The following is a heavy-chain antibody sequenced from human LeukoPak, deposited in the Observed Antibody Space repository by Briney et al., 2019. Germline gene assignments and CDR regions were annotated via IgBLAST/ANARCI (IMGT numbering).Heavy chain of an antibody. Sequence: PGGSLRLSCAASGFTFSNHWMGWVRQTPGKGLEWVANIMQDGNEKNYADSVKGRFTISRDNAKNSLFLQMNSLRAEDTAVYYCARDAYSGDDSHFDYWGQGTLVTVSS. J-gene: IGHJ4*02. V-gene: IGHV3-7*01. CDR1: GFTFSNHW. CDR2: IMQDGNEK. D-gene: IGHD5-12*01. CDR3: ARDAYSGDDSHFDY.